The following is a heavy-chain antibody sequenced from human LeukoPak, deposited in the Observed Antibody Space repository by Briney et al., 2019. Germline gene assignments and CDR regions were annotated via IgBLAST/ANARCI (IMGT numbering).Heavy chain of an antibody. D-gene: IGHD2-21*02. V-gene: IGHV5-51*01. Sequence: GESLKISCKGSGYSFTNYWIGWVRQMPGKGLEWMGIIYPGDYETRYSPSFQGLVTISVDKSISTAYLQWSSLKASDTAMYYCAIPPGYCGNGCSFDHWGQGTLVTVSS. CDR3: AIPPGYCGNGCSFDH. J-gene: IGHJ4*02. CDR2: IYPGDYET. CDR1: GYSFTNYW.